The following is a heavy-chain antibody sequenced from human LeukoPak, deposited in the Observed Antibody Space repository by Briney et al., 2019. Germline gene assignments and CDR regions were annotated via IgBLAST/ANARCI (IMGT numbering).Heavy chain of an antibody. J-gene: IGHJ6*02. D-gene: IGHD3-22*01. CDR3: ARLRRDSRGYYYYGMDV. CDR2: IYYSGST. CDR1: GGSISSYY. Sequence: SETLSLTCTVSGGSISSYYWSWIRQPPGKGLEWIGYIYYSGSTNYNPSPKSRVTISVDTSKNQFSLKLSSVTAADTAVYYCARLRRDSRGYYYYGMDVWGQGTTVTVSS. V-gene: IGHV4-59*08.